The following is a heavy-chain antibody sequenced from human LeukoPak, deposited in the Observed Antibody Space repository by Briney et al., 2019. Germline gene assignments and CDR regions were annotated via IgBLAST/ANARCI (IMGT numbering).Heavy chain of an antibody. Sequence: ASVKVSCKASGYTFTSYDINWVRQATGQGLEWMGWMNPNSGNTGYAQKFQGRVTMTRNTSISTAYMELSGLRSEDTAVYYCARDKVDCSGGSCYSRGNWFDPWGQGTLVTVSS. CDR2: MNPNSGNT. CDR3: ARDKVDCSGGSCYSRGNWFDP. D-gene: IGHD2-15*01. CDR1: GYTFTSYD. V-gene: IGHV1-8*01. J-gene: IGHJ5*02.